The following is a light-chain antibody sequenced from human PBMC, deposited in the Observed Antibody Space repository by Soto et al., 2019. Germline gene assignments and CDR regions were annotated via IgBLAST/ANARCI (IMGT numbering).Light chain of an antibody. V-gene: IGLV4-60*02. Sequence: QTVVTQSSSASASLGSSVKLTFTLSSGHSSNIIAWHQQQPGKAPRYLMKLESSGSYNKGSGVPDRFSGSSSGADRYLTISILQYEDEADYYCETWDSNTWVFGEGTKLTVL. CDR2: LESSGSY. J-gene: IGLJ3*02. CDR1: SGHSSNI. CDR3: ETWDSNTWV.